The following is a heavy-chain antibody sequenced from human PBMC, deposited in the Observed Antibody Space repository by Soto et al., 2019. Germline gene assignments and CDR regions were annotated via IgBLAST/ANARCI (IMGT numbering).Heavy chain of an antibody. Sequence: PGGSLRLSCVVSGFTFSNAWMTWVRQAPGKGLEWVGRIKRKADGETTDYATSVKGRFAISRDDSKNTLFLQMDGLTIEDTAVYYCAKDRRAGGNSAFYFDFWGQGAQVTVSS. V-gene: IGHV3-15*01. D-gene: IGHD3-16*01. CDR3: AKDRRAGGNSAFYFDF. CDR1: GFTFSNAW. J-gene: IGHJ4*02. CDR2: IKRKADGETT.